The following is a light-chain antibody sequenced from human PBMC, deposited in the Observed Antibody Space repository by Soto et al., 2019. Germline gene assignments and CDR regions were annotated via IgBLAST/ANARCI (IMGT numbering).Light chain of an antibody. V-gene: IGLV2-14*01. J-gene: IGLJ3*02. CDR2: DVS. CDR1: SSDVGGYNY. Sequence: QSALTQPASVSGSPGQSITISCTGTSSDVGGYNYVSWYQQHPGKAPKLMIYDVSNRPSGVSNRFSGSKSGNTASLTISGLQAEDEADYYCSSYTSSSTLDWVFGGGTTLTVL. CDR3: SSYTSSSTLDWV.